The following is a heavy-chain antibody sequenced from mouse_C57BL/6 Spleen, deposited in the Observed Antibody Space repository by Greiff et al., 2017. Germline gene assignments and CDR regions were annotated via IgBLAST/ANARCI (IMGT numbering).Heavy chain of an antibody. CDR2: IHPNSGST. J-gene: IGHJ4*01. CDR1: GYTFTSYW. CDR3: ARDDYDEGHYAMDY. Sequence: QVQLQQPGAELVKPGASVKLSCKASGYTFTSYWMHWVKQRPGQGLEWIGMIHPNSGSTNYNEKFKSKATLTVDKSSSTAYMQLSSLTSEDSAVYYCARDDYDEGHYAMDYWGQGTSVTVSS. V-gene: IGHV1-64*01. D-gene: IGHD2-4*01.